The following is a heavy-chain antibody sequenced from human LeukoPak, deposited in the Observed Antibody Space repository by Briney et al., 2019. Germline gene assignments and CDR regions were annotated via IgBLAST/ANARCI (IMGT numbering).Heavy chain of an antibody. J-gene: IGHJ4*02. CDR1: GGSINNYY. D-gene: IGHD3-10*01. CDR3: ARSGSGSYYNTKYYFDY. Sequence: SETLSLTCTVSGGSINNYYWSWLRQPPGKGLEWIGYIYYSGSTNYNPSLKSRVTISIDTSKNQFSLKLSSVTAADTAVYYCARSGSGSYYNTKYYFDYWGQGTPVTVSS. CDR2: IYYSGST. V-gene: IGHV4-59*01.